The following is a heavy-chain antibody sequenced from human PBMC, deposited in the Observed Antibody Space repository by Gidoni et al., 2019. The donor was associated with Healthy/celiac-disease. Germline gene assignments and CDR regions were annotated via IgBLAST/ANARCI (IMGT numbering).Heavy chain of an antibody. Sequence: QVPLVQSGAEVKKPGSSVKVSCKASGGTGSSYAISWVRQAPGQGLEWLVGIIPSFGTANYAQKFQGRVTITADKSTSTAYMELSSLRSEDTAVYYCARKVVNHDYGSFDYWGQGTLVTVSS. CDR2: IIPSFGTA. J-gene: IGHJ4*02. D-gene: IGHD4-17*01. CDR3: ARKVVNHDYGSFDY. V-gene: IGHV1-69*06. CDR1: GGTGSSYA.